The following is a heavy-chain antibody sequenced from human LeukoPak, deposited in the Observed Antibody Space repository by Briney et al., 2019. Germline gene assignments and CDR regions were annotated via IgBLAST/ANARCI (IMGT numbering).Heavy chain of an antibody. D-gene: IGHD2-8*02. CDR2: INPNSGGT. CDR3: ASTYDCTGSTCPRRGGMDV. Sequence: AASVKVSCKTSGYTFTGYYIHWVRQAPGQGLEWMGWINPNSGGTNYAQKFQGRVTMTRDTSISTAYMELSRLRSDDTAVYYCASTYDCTGSTCPRRGGMDVWGQGTTVTVSS. CDR1: GYTFTGYY. V-gene: IGHV1-2*02. J-gene: IGHJ6*02.